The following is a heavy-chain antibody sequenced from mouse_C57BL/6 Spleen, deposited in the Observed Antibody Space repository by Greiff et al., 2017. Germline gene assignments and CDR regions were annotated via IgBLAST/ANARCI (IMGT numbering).Heavy chain of an antibody. J-gene: IGHJ2*01. CDR2: IDPSDSYT. V-gene: IGHV1-50*01. CDR3: ARGYDGY. Sequence: QVQLQQPGAELVKPGASVKLSCKASGYTFTSYWMQWVKQRPGLGLEWIGEIDPSDSYTNYNQKFKGKATLTVDTSSSTAYMQLSSLTSEDSAVYYCARGYDGYWGQGTTLTVSS. D-gene: IGHD2-3*01. CDR1: GYTFTSYW.